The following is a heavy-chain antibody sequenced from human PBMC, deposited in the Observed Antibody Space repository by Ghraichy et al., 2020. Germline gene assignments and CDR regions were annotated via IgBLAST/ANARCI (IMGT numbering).Heavy chain of an antibody. D-gene: IGHD2-8*02. J-gene: IGHJ5*02. CDR2: INHSGDT. CDR3: TRGRGVLRT. Sequence: SETLSLTCGISGGPVGGYYWSWIRQSPGKGLEWLGEINHSGDTYYNPYPKRRLKITVETSRDRSSLNLTSVTAADTAFYYCTRGRGVLRTWGQGNLVTVSS. CDR1: GGPVGGYY. V-gene: IGHV4-34*01.